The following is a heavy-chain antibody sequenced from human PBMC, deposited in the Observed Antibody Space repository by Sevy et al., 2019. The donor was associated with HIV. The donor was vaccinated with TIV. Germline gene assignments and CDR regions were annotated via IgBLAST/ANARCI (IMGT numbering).Heavy chain of an antibody. Sequence: GGSLRLSCAASAFTFSDYDMTWIRQAPGKGLEWVSYISSSGGTIYYTDSVKGRFTISRDNAKNSLYVQMNSLRVDDTAVYYCARAFEGYCSSGSCYKDAFDIWGQGTMVTVSS. CDR3: ARAFEGYCSSGSCYKDAFDI. CDR2: ISSSGGTI. D-gene: IGHD2-2*02. J-gene: IGHJ3*02. CDR1: AFTFSDYD. V-gene: IGHV3-11*01.